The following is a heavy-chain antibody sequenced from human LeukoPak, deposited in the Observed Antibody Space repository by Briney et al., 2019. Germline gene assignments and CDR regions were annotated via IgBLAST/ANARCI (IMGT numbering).Heavy chain of an antibody. CDR1: GGSISSSSYY. CDR3: ARVRTGDYGLDY. CDR2: IYYSGST. D-gene: IGHD4-17*01. J-gene: IGHJ4*02. Sequence: SETLSLTGTVSGGSISSSSYYWGWLRQPPGKGLEWIGSIYYSGSTYYNPSLKSRVTISVDTSKNQFSPKLSSVTAADTAVYYRARVRTGDYGLDYWGQGTLVTVSS. V-gene: IGHV4-39*01.